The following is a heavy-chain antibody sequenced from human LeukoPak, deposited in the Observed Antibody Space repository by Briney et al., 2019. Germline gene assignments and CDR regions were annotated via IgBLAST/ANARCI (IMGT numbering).Heavy chain of an antibody. CDR3: ARHSVSYPLDY. CDR2: IYYSGST. Sequence: SETLSLTCTVSGGSISSHYWSWIRQPPGKGLEWIGYIYYSGSTNYNPSLKSRVTISVDTSKNQFSLKLSSVTAADTAAYYCARHSVSYPLDYWGQGTLVTVSS. D-gene: IGHD1-26*01. CDR1: GGSISSHY. J-gene: IGHJ4*02. V-gene: IGHV4-59*08.